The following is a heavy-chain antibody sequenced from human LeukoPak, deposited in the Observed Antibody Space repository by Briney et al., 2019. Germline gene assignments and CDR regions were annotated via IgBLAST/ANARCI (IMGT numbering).Heavy chain of an antibody. J-gene: IGHJ4*02. CDR3: ARDHSDILTGYRQYYFDY. CDR2: IYYSGST. CDR1: GGSISSYY. D-gene: IGHD3-9*01. V-gene: IGHV4-59*01. Sequence: SETLSLTCTVSGGSISSYYWSWIRQPPGKGLEWIGYIYYSGSTNYNPSLKSRVTISVDTSKNQFSLKLSSVTAADTAVYYCARDHSDILTGYRQYYFDYWGQGTLVTVSS.